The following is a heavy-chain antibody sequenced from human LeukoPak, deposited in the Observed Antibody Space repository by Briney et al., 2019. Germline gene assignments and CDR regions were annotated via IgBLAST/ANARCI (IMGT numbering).Heavy chain of an antibody. CDR1: GGSISSYY. D-gene: IGHD3-10*01. J-gene: IGHJ6*02. CDR2: IYYSGST. V-gene: IGHV4-59*01. CDR3: ARDKGVFPGDYYYGMDV. Sequence: SETLSLTCTVSGGSISSYYWSWIRQPPGKGLEWFGYIYYSGSTNYNPSLKSRVTISVDTSKNQFSLKLSSVTAADTAVYYCARDKGVFPGDYYYGMDVWGQGTTVTVSS.